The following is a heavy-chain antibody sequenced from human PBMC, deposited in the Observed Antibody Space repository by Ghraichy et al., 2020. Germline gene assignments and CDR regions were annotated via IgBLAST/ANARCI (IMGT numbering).Heavy chain of an antibody. CDR3: AKDLDRLERPKNDY. CDR2: ISGSGGST. CDR1: GFTFSSYA. Sequence: GSLRLSCAASGFTFSSYAMSWVRQAPGKGLEWVSAISGSGGSTYYADSVKGRFTISRDNSKNTLYLQMNSLRAEDTAVYYCAKDLDRLERPKNDYWGQGTLVTVSS. D-gene: IGHD1-1*01. J-gene: IGHJ4*02. V-gene: IGHV3-23*01.